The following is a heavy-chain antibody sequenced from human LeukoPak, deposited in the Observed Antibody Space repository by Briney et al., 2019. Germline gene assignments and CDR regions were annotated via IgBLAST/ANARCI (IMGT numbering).Heavy chain of an antibody. V-gene: IGHV3-11*01. CDR2: ISSSGSTI. J-gene: IGHJ4*02. CDR1: GFTFSDYY. D-gene: IGHD5-24*01. Sequence: GVSLRLSCAASGFTFSDYYMSWIRQAPGKGLEWVSYISSSGSTIYYADSVKGRFTISRDNAKNSLYLQMNSLRAEDTAVYYCARAPRDGYSLADYWGQGTLVTVSS. CDR3: ARAPRDGYSLADY.